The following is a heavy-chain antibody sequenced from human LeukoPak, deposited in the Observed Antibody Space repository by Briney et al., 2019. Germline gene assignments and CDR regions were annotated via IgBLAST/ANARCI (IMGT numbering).Heavy chain of an antibody. V-gene: IGHV3-23*01. CDR2: ISGSGGST. CDR1: GFTFSSFG. CDR3: AKNNDYGGSYWYFDL. J-gene: IGHJ2*01. D-gene: IGHD4-23*01. Sequence: SGGSLRLSCAASGFTFSSFGMSWVRQAPGKGLEWVSAISGSGGSTYSADSVKGRFTISRDSSKNTLYLQMSSLRDEDMAVYYCAKNNDYGGSYWYFDLWGRGTLVTVSS.